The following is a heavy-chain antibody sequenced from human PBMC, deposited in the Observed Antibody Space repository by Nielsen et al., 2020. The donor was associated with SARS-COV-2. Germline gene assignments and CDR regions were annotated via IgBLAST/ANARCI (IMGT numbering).Heavy chain of an antibody. Sequence: GESLKISCAASGFTFSSYWMHWVRQAPGKGLVWVSRINSDGSSTSYADSAKGRFTISRDNAKNTLYLQMNSLRAEDTAVYYCARDYPSYYYDSSGYKDWYFDLWGRGTLVTVSS. CDR3: ARDYPSYYYDSSGYKDWYFDL. CDR1: GFTFSSYW. V-gene: IGHV3-74*01. CDR2: INSDGSST. J-gene: IGHJ2*01. D-gene: IGHD3-22*01.